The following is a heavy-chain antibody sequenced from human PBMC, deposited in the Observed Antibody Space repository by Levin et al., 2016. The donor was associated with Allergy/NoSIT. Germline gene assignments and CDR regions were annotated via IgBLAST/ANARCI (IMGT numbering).Heavy chain of an antibody. D-gene: IGHD5-18*01. CDR2: ISDSGGNT. J-gene: IGHJ4*02. CDR1: GFPFGTYG. V-gene: IGHV3-23*01. CDR3: AKKGYSYGFYFDY. Sequence: GGSLRLSCAASGFPFGTYGMSWVRQAPGRGLEWVSDISDSGGNTYYVDSVKGRFTISRDNSKNTLFLQMNSLRAEDTAVYYCAKKGYSYGFYFDYWGQGTLVTVSS.